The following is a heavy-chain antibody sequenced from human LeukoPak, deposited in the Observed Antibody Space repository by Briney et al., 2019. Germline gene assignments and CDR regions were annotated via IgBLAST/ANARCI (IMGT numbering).Heavy chain of an antibody. V-gene: IGHV1-18*01. D-gene: IGHD3-3*01. CDR3: ARDVPDFWSGLDS. CDR1: GYPFYIYG. J-gene: IGHJ4*02. Sequence: GASVKVSCKASGYPFYIYGLSWVRQAPGQGLEWMGQISGNGGATKYAQRFQGRVTMTTDTVTSTAYLELTSLTSDDTAVYYCARDVPDFWSGLDSWGQGTLVTVSP. CDR2: ISGNGGAT.